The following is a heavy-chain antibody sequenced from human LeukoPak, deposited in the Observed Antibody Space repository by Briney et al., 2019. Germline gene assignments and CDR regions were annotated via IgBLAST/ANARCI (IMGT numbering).Heavy chain of an antibody. D-gene: IGHD3-3*01. CDR3: ARQGFWSGYDVGN. J-gene: IGHJ4*02. Sequence: GESLKISCKGSGYSFTGYWIGWVRQMPGKGLEWMGIIYPGDSDTRYSPSFQGQVTISADKSISTAYLQWSSLKASDTAMYYCARQGFWSGYDVGNWGQGTLVTVSS. CDR2: IYPGDSDT. V-gene: IGHV5-51*01. CDR1: GYSFTGYW.